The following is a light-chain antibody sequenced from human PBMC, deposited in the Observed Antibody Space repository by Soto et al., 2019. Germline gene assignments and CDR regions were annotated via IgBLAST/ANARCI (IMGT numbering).Light chain of an antibody. V-gene: IGKV1-5*03. Sequence: DIQMTQSPSTLSASVGDRVTITCRASQSISWWLAWYQQKPGKAPKLLIYKASTLESGVPSRFSGSGSATEFTLTISSLQPDDFATYYCQQYNYYSWTFGQGTKVEIK. CDR1: QSISWW. CDR3: QQYNYYSWT. J-gene: IGKJ1*01. CDR2: KAS.